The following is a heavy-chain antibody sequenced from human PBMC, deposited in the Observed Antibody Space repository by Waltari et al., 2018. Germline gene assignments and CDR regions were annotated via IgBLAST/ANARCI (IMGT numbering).Heavy chain of an antibody. J-gene: IGHJ3*02. CDR2: ISYYGSNK. CDR3: ARDLPVIRAFDI. CDR1: GFTFSSYA. D-gene: IGHD3-16*02. Sequence: QVQLVESGGGVVQPGRSLRLSCAASGFTFSSYAMHWVRQAPGKGLEWVAVISYYGSNKYYADSVKGRFTISRDNSKNTLYLQMNSLRAEDTAVYYCARDLPVIRAFDIWGQGTMVTVSS. V-gene: IGHV3-30-3*01.